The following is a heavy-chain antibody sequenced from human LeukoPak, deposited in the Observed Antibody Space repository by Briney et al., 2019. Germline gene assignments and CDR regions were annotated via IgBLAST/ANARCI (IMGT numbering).Heavy chain of an antibody. D-gene: IGHD2-8*02. CDR2: IIPIFGTA. J-gene: IGHJ3*02. CDR3: ARDFSGGYAI. V-gene: IGHV1-69*13. Sequence: SVKVSCKASGYTFTSYGISWVRQAPGQGLEWMGGIIPIFGTANYAQKFQGRVTITADESTSTAYMELSSLRSEDTAVYYCARDFSGGYAIWGQGTMVTVSS. CDR1: GYTFTSYG.